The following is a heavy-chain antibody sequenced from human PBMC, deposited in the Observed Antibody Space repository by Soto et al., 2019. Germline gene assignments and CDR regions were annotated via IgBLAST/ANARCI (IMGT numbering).Heavy chain of an antibody. D-gene: IGHD1-26*01. V-gene: IGHV3-33*01. CDR1: GFTFSSYG. CDR2: IWYDGSNK. CDR3: ARLGATVAFDI. J-gene: IGHJ3*02. Sequence: GGSLRLSCAASGFTFSSYGMHWVRQAPGKGLEWVAVIWYDGSNKYYADSVKGRFTISRDNSKNTLYLQMNSLRAEDTAVYYCARLGATVAFDIWGQGTMVTVSS.